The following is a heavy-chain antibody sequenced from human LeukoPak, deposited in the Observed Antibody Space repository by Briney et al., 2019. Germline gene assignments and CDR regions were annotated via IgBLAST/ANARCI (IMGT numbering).Heavy chain of an antibody. CDR3: ARAQPPYPLLTL. D-gene: IGHD3-10*01. CDR1: GFIFGAYA. Sequence: PGESLRLSCVASGFIFGAYALSWVRQTPGKGLEWVSALGAGGDTHYADSVKGRFTISRDNFKNTLYLRLHSLRVEDTAVYYCARAQPPYPLLTLWGQGTLVTVSS. J-gene: IGHJ1*01. CDR2: LGAGGDT. V-gene: IGHV3-23*01.